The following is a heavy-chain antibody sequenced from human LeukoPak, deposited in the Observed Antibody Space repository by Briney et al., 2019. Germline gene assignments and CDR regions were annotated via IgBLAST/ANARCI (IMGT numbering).Heavy chain of an antibody. CDR1: GGSISSYY. V-gene: IGHV4-59*01. J-gene: IGHJ5*02. CDR3: ARATLDGSGRTYWSDP. CDR2: IYYSGST. Sequence: SETLSLTCTVSGGSISSYYWSWIRQPPGKGLEWIGYIYYSGSTNYNPSLKSRVTISVDTSKNQFSLKLSSVTAADTAVYYCARATLDGSGRTYWSDPWGQGTLVTVSS. D-gene: IGHD3-10*01.